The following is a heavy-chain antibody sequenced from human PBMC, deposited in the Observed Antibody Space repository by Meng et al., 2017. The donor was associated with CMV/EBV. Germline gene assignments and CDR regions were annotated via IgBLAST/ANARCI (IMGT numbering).Heavy chain of an antibody. Sequence: LSCTVSGGSISRSSYYWGWIRQPPGKGLEWIGSIYYSGSTYYNPSLKSRVTISVDTSKNQFSLKLSSVTAADTAVYYCARAVGGSGWYYFDYWGQGTLVTVSS. CDR2: IYYSGST. CDR1: GGSISRSSYY. J-gene: IGHJ4*02. V-gene: IGHV4-39*07. CDR3: ARAVGGSGWYYFDY. D-gene: IGHD6-19*01.